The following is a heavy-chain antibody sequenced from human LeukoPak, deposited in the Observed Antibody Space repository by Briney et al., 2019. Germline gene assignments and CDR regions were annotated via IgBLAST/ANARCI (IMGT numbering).Heavy chain of an antibody. V-gene: IGHV4-59*12. CDR2: IYYSGNT. CDR3: AREVYDDPDSGNNYFDP. J-gene: IGHJ5*02. CDR1: GGSISSYY. Sequence: PSETLSLTCTVSGGSISSYYWYWIRQPPGKGLEWIGYIYYSGNTNYNPSLKSRVTMSVETSKNHFSLKLSSVTAADTAVYYCAREVYDDPDSGNNYFDPWGQGTLVTVSS. D-gene: IGHD5/OR15-5a*01.